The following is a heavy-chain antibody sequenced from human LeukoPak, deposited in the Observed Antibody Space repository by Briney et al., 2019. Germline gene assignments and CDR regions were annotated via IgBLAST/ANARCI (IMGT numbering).Heavy chain of an antibody. CDR3: ARGTVVN. CDR1: GFTFTDYS. Sequence: PGGSLRLSCAASGFTFTDYSMNWVRQAPGKGLEWLSYISSNSSKISYADSVKGRFTTSRDNAKNSHYLQMNSLRDEDTGVYFCARGTVVNWGRGTLVTVSS. D-gene: IGHD2-21*01. CDR2: ISSNSSKI. V-gene: IGHV3-48*02. J-gene: IGHJ4*02.